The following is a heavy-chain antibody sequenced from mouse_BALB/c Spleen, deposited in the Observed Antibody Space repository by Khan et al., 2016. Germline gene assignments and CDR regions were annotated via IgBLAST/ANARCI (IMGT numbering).Heavy chain of an antibody. J-gene: IGHJ2*01. CDR2: ISRGSSTI. CDR1: GFTFSRFG. Sequence: DMELVESGGGLVQPGGSRKLSCAASGFTFSRFGMHWVRQAPEKGLEWVANISRGSSTIYYADTLKGRFTLSRDTPKNALFLQMTRLRAEDTAMYYCSRGDYWGQGTTLTVSS. CDR3: SRGDY. V-gene: IGHV5-17*02.